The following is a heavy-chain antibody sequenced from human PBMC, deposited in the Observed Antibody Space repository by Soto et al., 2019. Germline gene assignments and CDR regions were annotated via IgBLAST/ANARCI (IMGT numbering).Heavy chain of an antibody. Sequence: PGGSLRLSCAASGFTFSNYAMSWVRQAPGKGLEWVSAISGSGDSTYYADSVKGRFTISRDNSKNTLYVQMNSLRAEDTAVYYCAKDRGYSYGERYYFDCWGQGTLVTVSS. V-gene: IGHV3-23*01. D-gene: IGHD5-18*01. CDR1: GFTFSNYA. CDR3: AKDRGYSYGERYYFDC. J-gene: IGHJ4*02. CDR2: ISGSGDST.